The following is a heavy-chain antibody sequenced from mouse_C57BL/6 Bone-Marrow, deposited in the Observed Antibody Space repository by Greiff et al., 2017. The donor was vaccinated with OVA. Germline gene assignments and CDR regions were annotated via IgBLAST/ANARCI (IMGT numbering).Heavy chain of an antibody. V-gene: IGHV1-55*01. CDR2: IYPGSGST. CDR3: ASRGRWLFHYFDY. J-gene: IGHJ2*01. D-gene: IGHD2-3*01. CDR1: GYTFTSYW. Sequence: LQQPGASVKMSCKASGYTFTSYWITWVKQRPGQGLEWIGDIYPGSGSTNYNEKFKSKATLTVDTSSSTAYMQLSGLTSEDSAVYYCASRGRWLFHYFDYWGQGTTLTVSS.